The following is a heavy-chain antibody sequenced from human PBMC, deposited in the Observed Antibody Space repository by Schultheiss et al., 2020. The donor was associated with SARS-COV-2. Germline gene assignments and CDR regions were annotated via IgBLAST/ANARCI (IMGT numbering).Heavy chain of an antibody. J-gene: IGHJ4*02. Sequence: SQTLSLTCAVYGGSFSGYYWSWIRQPAGKGLEWIGRIYTSGSTNYNPSLKSRVTISVDTSKNQFSLKLSSVTAADTAVYYCARLGSREEWLVLGDYWGQGTLVTVSS. CDR1: GGSFSGYY. V-gene: IGHV4-59*10. D-gene: IGHD6-19*01. CDR3: ARLGSREEWLVLGDY. CDR2: IYTSGST.